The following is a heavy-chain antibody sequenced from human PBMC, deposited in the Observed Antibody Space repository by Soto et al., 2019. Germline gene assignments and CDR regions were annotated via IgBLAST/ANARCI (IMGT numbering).Heavy chain of an antibody. D-gene: IGHD2-15*01. J-gene: IGHJ6*02. CDR2: IYYSGST. V-gene: IGHV4-31*03. CDR3: ARMVVVAATYYYYGMDV. Sequence: SETLSLTCTVSRGSISSCGYYWSWIRQHPGKGLEWIGYIYYSGSTYYNPSLKSRVTISVDTSKNQFSLKLSSVTAADTAVYYCARMVVVAATYYYYGMDVWGQGTPVTVSS. CDR1: RGSISSCGYY.